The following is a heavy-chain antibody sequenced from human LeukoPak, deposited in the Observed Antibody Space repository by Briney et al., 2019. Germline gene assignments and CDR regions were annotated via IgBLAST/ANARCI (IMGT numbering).Heavy chain of an antibody. Sequence: SVKVSCKASGGTFSSYAISWVRQAPGQGLEWMGRIIPILGIANYAQKFQGRVTITADKSTSTAYMELSSLRSEDTAVYYCARDPAFHSYYGMDVWGQGTTVAVSS. CDR1: GGTFSSYA. CDR3: ARDPAFHSYYGMDV. V-gene: IGHV1-69*04. CDR2: IIPILGIA. J-gene: IGHJ6*02. D-gene: IGHD2-21*02.